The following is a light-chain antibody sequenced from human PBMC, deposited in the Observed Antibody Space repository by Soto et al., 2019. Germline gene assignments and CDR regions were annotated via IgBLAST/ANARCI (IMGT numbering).Light chain of an antibody. J-gene: IGKJ5*01. Sequence: DIQITQSPSLLFGSVGDRFTITFQASQNIKNYLNWYQQKPGRAPKLLIYDASNLEAGVPSRFRGSGSGTDFTFTISRLQPEDIATYYCQQYENLPTFGQGTRLEIK. CDR3: QQYENLPT. CDR1: QNIKNY. CDR2: DAS. V-gene: IGKV1-33*01.